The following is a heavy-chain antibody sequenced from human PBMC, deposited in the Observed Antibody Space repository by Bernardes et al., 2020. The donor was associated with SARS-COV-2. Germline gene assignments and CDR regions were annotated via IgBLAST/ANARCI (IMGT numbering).Heavy chain of an antibody. CDR2: IWYDGSNK. D-gene: IGHD2-21*01. V-gene: IGHV3-33*01. CDR3: ARVRWGSLSDAFDI. Sequence: GGYLSPSSAASGFTFSRYCMHWVRQAPGKGREWVAVIWYDGSNKYYADAVKGRITISRDNSKNTLFLHMNSLRAEDTAVYYCARVRWGSLSDAFDIWGQGTMVTVSS. J-gene: IGHJ3*02. CDR1: GFTFSRYC.